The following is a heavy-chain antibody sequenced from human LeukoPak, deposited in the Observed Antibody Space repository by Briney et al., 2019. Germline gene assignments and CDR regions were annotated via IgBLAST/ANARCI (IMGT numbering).Heavy chain of an antibody. Sequence: PGGSLRLSCAASGVTLSTYAMSWARQAPGKGLEWVSGISSSGSGDNTYYADSVKGRFTISRDSSKNTLFLHMNTLRAEDTAIYYCAKDAAYYGSGSYYHYWGQGTLVTVSS. V-gene: IGHV3-23*01. CDR1: GVTLSTYA. J-gene: IGHJ4*02. CDR3: AKDAAYYGSGSYYHY. CDR2: ISSSGSGDNT. D-gene: IGHD3-10*01.